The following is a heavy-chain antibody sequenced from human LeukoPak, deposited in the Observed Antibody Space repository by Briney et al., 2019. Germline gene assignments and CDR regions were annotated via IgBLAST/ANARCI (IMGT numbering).Heavy chain of an antibody. CDR3: TTDIRGYSYGGFGFDF. CDR2: IKRETDGGTK. CDR1: GFTFSNAW. J-gene: IGHJ4*02. D-gene: IGHD5-18*01. V-gene: IGHV3-15*07. Sequence: GGSLRLSCAASGFTFSNAWMNWVRQAPGKGLEWVGRIKRETDGGTKDYPAPVKGRFTISRDDSKNTLYLQMNSLKIEDTAVYFCTTDIRGYSYGGFGFDFWGQGTLVTVSS.